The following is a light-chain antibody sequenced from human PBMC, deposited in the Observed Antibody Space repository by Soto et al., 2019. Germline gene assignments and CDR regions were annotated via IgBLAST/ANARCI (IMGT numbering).Light chain of an antibody. V-gene: IGLV2-8*01. Sequence: QSALPQPPSASGSPGQSVTISCTGTSSDVGGYKYVSWYQQHPGKAPKHMIFEVNKRPSGVPDRFSGSKSGNTASLTVSGLQAVVEADYYCSSYAGINNLGVFGTGTKVTVL. CDR1: SSDVGGYKY. CDR2: EVN. CDR3: SSYAGINNLGV. J-gene: IGLJ1*01.